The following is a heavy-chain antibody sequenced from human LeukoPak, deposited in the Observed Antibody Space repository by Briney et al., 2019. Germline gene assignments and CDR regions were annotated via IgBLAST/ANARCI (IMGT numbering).Heavy chain of an antibody. D-gene: IGHD2-2*03. CDR3: ARDKNGYYFDY. CDR1: GFTFNTYN. V-gene: IGHV3-21*01. CDR2: ISSSSSYI. J-gene: IGHJ4*02. Sequence: GGSLRLSCAGSGFTFNTYNMNWVRQAPGKGLEWVSSISSSSSYIYYADSVKGRFTISRDNAKNSLYLQMNSLRAEDTAVYYCARDKNGYYFDYWGQGTLVTVSS.